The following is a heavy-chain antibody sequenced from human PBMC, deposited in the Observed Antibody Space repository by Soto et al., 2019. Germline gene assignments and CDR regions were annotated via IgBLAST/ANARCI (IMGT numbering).Heavy chain of an antibody. CDR1: GGSISSGGYY. CDR2: IYYSGST. Sequence: QVQLQESGPGLVKPSQTLSLTCTVSGGSISSGGYYWSWIRQHPGKGLEWIGYIYYSGSTYYNPPLKSRVTTSVDTSKNQFALKLISVTAADTAVYYCARFSSSPLNFDYWGQGTLVTVSS. D-gene: IGHD6-13*01. J-gene: IGHJ4*02. CDR3: ARFSSSPLNFDY. V-gene: IGHV4-31*03.